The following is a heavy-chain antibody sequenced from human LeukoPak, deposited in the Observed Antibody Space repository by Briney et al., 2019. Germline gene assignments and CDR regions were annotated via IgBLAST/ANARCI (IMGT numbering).Heavy chain of an antibody. CDR3: ARGYSSGWYGDC. J-gene: IGHJ4*02. V-gene: IGHV3-53*01. D-gene: IGHD6-19*01. Sequence: GGSLRLSCAASGFTVSTNYMSWVRQAPGKGLERVSLIYSGGSTYYTDSVKGRFTISRDNSKNTLFLQMNSLRAEDTAVYYCARGYSSGWYGDCWGQGTLVTVSS. CDR2: IYSGGST. CDR1: GFTVSTNY.